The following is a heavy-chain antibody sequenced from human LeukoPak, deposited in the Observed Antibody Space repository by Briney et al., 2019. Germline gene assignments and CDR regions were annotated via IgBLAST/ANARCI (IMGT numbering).Heavy chain of an antibody. J-gene: IGHJ5*02. CDR3: ATYRGHAAMVLGANWFDP. V-gene: IGHV4-59*01. Sequence: PSETLSLTCTVSGGSISSYYWSWIRHPPGKGLEWIGYIYYSGSTNYNPSLKSRVTISVDTSKNQFSLKLSSVTAADTAVYYCATYRGHAAMVLGANWFDPWGQGTLVTVSS. CDR1: GGSISSYY. CDR2: IYYSGST. D-gene: IGHD5-18*01.